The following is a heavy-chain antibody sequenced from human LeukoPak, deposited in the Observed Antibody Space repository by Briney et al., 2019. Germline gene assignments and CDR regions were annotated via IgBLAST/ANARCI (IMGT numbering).Heavy chain of an antibody. V-gene: IGHV3-30-3*01. CDR1: GFTFRSYS. Sequence: PGRSLRLSCAASGFTFRSYSMHWVRQAPGKGLEWAATISYDGSNVYYADSVKGRFTISRDNSKNTVYLEMSGLRVEDTAVFHCARKRGGIYDSRALDLWGPGTTVIVSS. CDR3: ARKRGGIYDSRALDL. J-gene: IGHJ6*02. D-gene: IGHD3-22*01. CDR2: ISYDGSNV.